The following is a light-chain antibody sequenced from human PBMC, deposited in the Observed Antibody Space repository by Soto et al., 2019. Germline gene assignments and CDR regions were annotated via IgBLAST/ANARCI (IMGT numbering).Light chain of an antibody. V-gene: IGLV2-8*01. CDR1: SSDIGGYNS. CDR3: SSYAGGIKWV. Sequence: QSALTQSPSASGSPGQSVTISCTGTSSDIGGYNSVSWYQQHPGKAPKVMIYDVTKRPSGVPDRFSGSKSGNTASLTVSALQAEDEADYYCSSYAGGIKWVFGGGTKLTVL. CDR2: DVT. J-gene: IGLJ3*02.